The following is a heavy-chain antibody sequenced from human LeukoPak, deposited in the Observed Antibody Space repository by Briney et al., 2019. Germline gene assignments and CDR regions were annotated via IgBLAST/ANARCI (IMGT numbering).Heavy chain of an antibody. D-gene: IGHD3-22*01. CDR2: IYHSGST. CDR3: ARARGYYDSSGYYPTYYFDY. Sequence: PSETLSLTCTVSGGSISSSNWWSWVRQPPGKGLEWIGEIYHSGSTNYNPSLKSRVTISVDKSKNQFSLKLSSVTAADTAVYYCARARGYYDSSGYYPTYYFDYWGQGTLVTVSS. V-gene: IGHV4-4*02. CDR1: GGSISSSNW. J-gene: IGHJ4*02.